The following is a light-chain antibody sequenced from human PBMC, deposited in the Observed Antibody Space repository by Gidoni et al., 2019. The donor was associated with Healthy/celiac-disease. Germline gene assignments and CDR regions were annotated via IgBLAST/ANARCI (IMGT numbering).Light chain of an antibody. CDR1: QSISSY. J-gene: IGKJ2*01. CDR2: AAS. CDR3: QQSYSTPYT. Sequence: EIQMCQSPSSLSASVGDRVTITGRASQSISSYLNWYQQKPGKAPKLLIYAASSLQCGVPSRFSGSGSGTDFTLTISSLQPEDVATYYCQQSYSTPYTFGHGTRLEIK. V-gene: IGKV1-39*01.